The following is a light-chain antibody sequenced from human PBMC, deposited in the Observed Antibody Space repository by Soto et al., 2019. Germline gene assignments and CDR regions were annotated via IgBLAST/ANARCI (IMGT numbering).Light chain of an antibody. V-gene: IGKV1-5*01. J-gene: IGKJ1*01. CDR2: AAS. Sequence: DIQMTQSPSSLSASVGDRVTITCRASQSISNYLNWYQLKPAKAPKLLIYAASSLQTGVPSRFSGSGSGTEFTLTISSLQPDDFATYYCQHYNSYSEAFGQGTKVDI. CDR3: QHYNSYSEA. CDR1: QSISNY.